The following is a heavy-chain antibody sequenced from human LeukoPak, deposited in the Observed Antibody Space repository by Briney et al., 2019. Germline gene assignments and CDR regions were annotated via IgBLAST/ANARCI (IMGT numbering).Heavy chain of an antibody. V-gene: IGHV1-69*13. D-gene: IGHD4-17*01. CDR1: GYTFTSYG. CDR2: IIPIFGTA. J-gene: IGHJ6*03. CDR3: ARTVLGYGAFYYMDV. Sequence: GASVKVSCKASGYTFTSYGISWVRQAPGQGLEWMGGIIPIFGTANYAQKFQGRVTITADESTSTAYMELSSLRSEDTAVYYCARTVLGYGAFYYMDVWGKGTTVTISS.